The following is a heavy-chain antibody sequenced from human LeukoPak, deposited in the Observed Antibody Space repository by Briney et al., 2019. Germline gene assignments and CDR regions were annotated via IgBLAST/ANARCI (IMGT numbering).Heavy chain of an antibody. D-gene: IGHD2-21*02. V-gene: IGHV1-69*13. J-gene: IGHJ3*02. CDR3: ARDSVAYCGGDCSLGAFDI. Sequence: SVKVSCKASGYTFTSYYMHWVRQAPGQGLEWMGGIIPIFGTANYAQKFQGRVTITADESTSTAYMELSSLRSEDTAVYYCARDSVAYCGGDCSLGAFDIWGQGTTVTVSS. CDR2: IIPIFGTA. CDR1: GYTFTSYY.